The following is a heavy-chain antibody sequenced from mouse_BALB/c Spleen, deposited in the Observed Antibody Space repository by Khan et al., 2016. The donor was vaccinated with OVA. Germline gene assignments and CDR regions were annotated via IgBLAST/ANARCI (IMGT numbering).Heavy chain of an antibody. CDR3: ARGGAAYYRNDGGAMEY. D-gene: IGHD2-14*01. V-gene: IGHV9-4*02. CDR2: IDTHLAVP. J-gene: IGHJ4*01. CDR1: GYTFTTAG. Sequence: QIQLVQSGPELKKPGETVRISCKASGYTFTTAGMQWVQKMPGKGLKWIGWIDTHLAVPKYAEAFKGRFAFSLETSASTAYLHITNLKNEDTATYFCARGGAAYYRNDGGAMEYWGQGTSVTVSS.